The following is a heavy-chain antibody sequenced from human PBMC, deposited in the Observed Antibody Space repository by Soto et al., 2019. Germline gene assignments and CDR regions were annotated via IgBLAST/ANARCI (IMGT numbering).Heavy chain of an antibody. V-gene: IGHV4-31*03. D-gene: IGHD2-15*01. Sequence: SDPLCPTCTLSGSSISSGADYWSWIRQHPGKGLEWIGYIYYNGNTHYNPSLKSRITISLDTSKNQFSLKLTSVTAADTAVYYCAGGCAKSWFYPWGQGTLVSVSS. J-gene: IGHJ5*02. CDR1: GSSISSGADY. CDR3: AGGCAKSWFYP. CDR2: IYYNGNT.